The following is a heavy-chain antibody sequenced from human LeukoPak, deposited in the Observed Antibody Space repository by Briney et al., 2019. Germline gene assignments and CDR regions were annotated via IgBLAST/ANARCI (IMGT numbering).Heavy chain of an antibody. J-gene: IGHJ5*02. D-gene: IGHD3-10*01. CDR1: GFTFSNYG. CDR2: ISNDGSNR. CDR3: VRGRGSYGWFDP. Sequence: GGSLRLSCAASGFTFSNYGLHWVRQAPGKGLEWVAVISNDGSNRYYTESVKGRFTISRDNSKNTLYLQMSSLRAEDTAVYYCVRGRGSYGWFDPWGQGTLVTVSS. V-gene: IGHV3-30*03.